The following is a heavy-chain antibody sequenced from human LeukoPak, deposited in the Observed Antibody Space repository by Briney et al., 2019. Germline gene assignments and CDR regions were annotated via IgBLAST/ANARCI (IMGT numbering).Heavy chain of an antibody. Sequence: SETLSLTCAANGGSFSGYYWSWIRQPPGKGLEWIGEINHSGSTNYNPSLKSRVTISVDTSKNQFSLKLSSVTAADTAVYYCAREGSVYFDYWGQGTLVTVSS. J-gene: IGHJ4*02. CDR2: INHSGST. CDR3: AREGSVYFDY. V-gene: IGHV4-34*01. CDR1: GGSFSGYY.